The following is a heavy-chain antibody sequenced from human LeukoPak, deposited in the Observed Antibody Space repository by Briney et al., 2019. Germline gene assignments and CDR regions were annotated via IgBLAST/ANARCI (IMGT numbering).Heavy chain of an antibody. D-gene: IGHD5/OR15-5a*01. CDR2: IRNDGSNK. Sequence: PGGPLRLSCAASGFTFSTFGLHWFPQAPAKGLEWVAFIRNDGSNKYYADSVKGRFTISRDNSRNTLSLQMNSLRVEDTAVYYCAKIEVSATLDYWGQGTLVTVSS. J-gene: IGHJ4*02. CDR3: AKIEVSATLDY. V-gene: IGHV3-30*02. CDR1: GFTFSTFG.